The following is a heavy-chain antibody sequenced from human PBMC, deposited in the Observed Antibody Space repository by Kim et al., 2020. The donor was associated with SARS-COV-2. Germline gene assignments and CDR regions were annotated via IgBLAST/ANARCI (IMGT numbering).Heavy chain of an antibody. V-gene: IGHV3-7*03. J-gene: IGHJ4*02. Sequence: DGSEGHSVDSVKGRFTISRDNAKNSLYLQMKSLRAEDTAVYYWASTQTFDYWGQGTLVTVSS. CDR2: DGSEG. CDR3: ASTQTFDY.